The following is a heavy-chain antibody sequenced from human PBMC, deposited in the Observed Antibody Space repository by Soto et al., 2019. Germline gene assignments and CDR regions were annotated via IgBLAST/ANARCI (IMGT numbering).Heavy chain of an antibody. Sequence: GESLNSSCKGCGYSFTIYLIGWVRQLPGKGLEWMGIIYPGDSDTRYSPSFQGQVTISADKSISTAYLQWSSLKASDTAMYYCARLGGYCSGGSCYWDAFDIWGQGTMVTVSS. CDR2: IYPGDSDT. CDR3: ARLGGYCSGGSCYWDAFDI. J-gene: IGHJ3*02. CDR1: GYSFTIYL. D-gene: IGHD2-15*01. V-gene: IGHV5-51*01.